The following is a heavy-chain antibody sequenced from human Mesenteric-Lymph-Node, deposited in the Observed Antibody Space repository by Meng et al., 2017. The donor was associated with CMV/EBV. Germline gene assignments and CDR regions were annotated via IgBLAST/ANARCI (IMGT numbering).Heavy chain of an antibody. CDR3: AIDTSGYYHFHY. CDR1: GGCISGAGSD. Sequence: CTESGGCISGAGSDCSLIHPHAGGGVEWSGYISNIGTTSYTPSLKGRVTMSVDKSKNQFSLKLTSVTAEDTALYYCAIDTSGYYHFHYWGQGTLVTVSS. CDR2: ISNIGTT. J-gene: IGHJ4*02. V-gene: IGHV4-31*03. D-gene: IGHD3-22*01.